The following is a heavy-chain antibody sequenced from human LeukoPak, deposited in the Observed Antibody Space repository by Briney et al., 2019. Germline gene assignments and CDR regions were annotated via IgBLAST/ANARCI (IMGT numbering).Heavy chain of an antibody. D-gene: IGHD2-21*02. CDR3: ARHRDSAIYY. Sequence: PSETLSLTCAVYGGSFSGYYWSWIRQPPGKGLEWIGEINHSGSTNYNPSLKSRVTISVDTSKDQFSLKLSSVTAADTAVYYCARHRDSAIYYWGQGTLVTVSS. V-gene: IGHV4-34*01. J-gene: IGHJ4*02. CDR1: GGSFSGYY. CDR2: INHSGST.